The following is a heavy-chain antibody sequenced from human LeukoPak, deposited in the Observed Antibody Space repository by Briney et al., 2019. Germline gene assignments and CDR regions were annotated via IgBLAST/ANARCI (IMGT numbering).Heavy chain of an antibody. Sequence: PGRSLRLSCAASGFTFSSYEMNWVRQAPGKGLEWDSYISSSGSTIYYADSVKGRFTISRDNAKNSLYLQMNSLRAEDAAVYYCARDGELWFGELLTNYYYYGMDVWGQGTTVTVSS. D-gene: IGHD3-10*01. CDR2: ISSSGSTI. V-gene: IGHV3-48*03. CDR1: GFTFSSYE. CDR3: ARDGELWFGELLTNYYYYGMDV. J-gene: IGHJ6*02.